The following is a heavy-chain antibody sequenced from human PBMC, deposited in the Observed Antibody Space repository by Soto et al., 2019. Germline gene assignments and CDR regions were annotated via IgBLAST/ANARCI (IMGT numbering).Heavy chain of an antibody. V-gene: IGHV3-30*03. J-gene: IGHJ4*02. CDR2: ISFDGNRK. D-gene: IGHD2-2*01. CDR3: ARDSYRGDVVLTPAPYGNDY. Sequence: QMQLVESGGGVVQPGRSLRLSCAASEFTFKSYGMHWVRQAPGKGLAWVAVISFDGNRKHYADSVRGRFTISRDNSKNTLYLQRNSLRTEDTAIYYCARDSYRGDVVLTPAPYGNDYWGRGTLVTVSS. CDR1: EFTFKSYG.